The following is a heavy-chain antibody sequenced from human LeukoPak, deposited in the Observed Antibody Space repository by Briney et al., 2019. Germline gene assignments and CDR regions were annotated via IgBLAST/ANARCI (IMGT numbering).Heavy chain of an antibody. CDR3: AKESFDY. CDR2: ISYDGSNK. V-gene: IGHV3-30*18. Sequence: PGGSLRLSCAASGFTFSSYGMHWVRQAPGKGLEWVAVISYDGSNKYYADSVKGRFIISRDNSKNTLYLQMNSLRAEDTAVYYCAKESFDYWGQGTLVTVSS. J-gene: IGHJ4*02. CDR1: GFTFSSYG.